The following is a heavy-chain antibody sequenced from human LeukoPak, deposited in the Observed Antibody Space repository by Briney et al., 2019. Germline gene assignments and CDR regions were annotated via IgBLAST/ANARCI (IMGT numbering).Heavy chain of an antibody. J-gene: IGHJ5*02. D-gene: IGHD1-14*01. V-gene: IGHV4-39*07. Sequence: SETLSLTCTVSGGYISSNSYYWGWIRQTPGKGLEWIGSIYFSGSTYYNPSLKSRVTISVDTSKNQFSLRVRSVAAADTAVYSCARSSGGALNWFDPWGQGILVTVSS. CDR3: ARSSGGALNWFDP. CDR1: GGYISSNSYY. CDR2: IYFSGST.